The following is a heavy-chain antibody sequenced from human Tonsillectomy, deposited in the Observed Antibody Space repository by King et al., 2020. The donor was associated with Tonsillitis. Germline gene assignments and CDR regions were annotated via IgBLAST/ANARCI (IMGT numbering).Heavy chain of an antibody. Sequence: QLQESGPGLVKPSETLSLTCTVSGGSISSSSYYWGWIRQPPGKGLEWIGSIYYSGSTYYNPSLKSRVTISVDTSKNQFSLKRSSVTAADTAVYYCARRRFSSSWQDAFDIWGQGTMVTVSS. CDR1: GGSISSSSYY. CDR3: ARRRFSSSWQDAFDI. J-gene: IGHJ3*02. CDR2: IYYSGST. V-gene: IGHV4-39*07. D-gene: IGHD6-13*01.